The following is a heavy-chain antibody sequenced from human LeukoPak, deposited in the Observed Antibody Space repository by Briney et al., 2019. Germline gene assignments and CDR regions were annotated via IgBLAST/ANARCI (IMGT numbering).Heavy chain of an antibody. Sequence: GGSLRLSCAASGFTFSSYGMHWVRQAPGKGLEWVSHVNSGGFIIYYTDSVKGRFTISRDNTKNSLYLQMNSLRAEDTAVFYCARDQYDTWSRRGNFDSWGQGTLVIVSS. CDR2: VNSGGFII. CDR1: GFTFSSYG. CDR3: ARDQYDTWSRRGNFDS. J-gene: IGHJ4*02. D-gene: IGHD3-3*01. V-gene: IGHV3-48*04.